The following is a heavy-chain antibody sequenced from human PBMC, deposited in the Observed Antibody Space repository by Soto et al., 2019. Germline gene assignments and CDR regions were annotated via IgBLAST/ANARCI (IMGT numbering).Heavy chain of an antibody. CDR2: IDYSGNT. D-gene: IGHD1-1*01. V-gene: IGHV4-59*01. J-gene: IGHJ5*02. Sequence: NPSDSLSITCVFSSGSISNYYCTWILQTPGKGLEWIGYIDYSGNTNYNPSLKSRVTMSVDTSKDQFSLHLTSVTAADTSVYFCARDVATTGLRWLETWGPGTLVTVSS. CDR3: ARDVATTGLRWLET. CDR1: SGSISNYY.